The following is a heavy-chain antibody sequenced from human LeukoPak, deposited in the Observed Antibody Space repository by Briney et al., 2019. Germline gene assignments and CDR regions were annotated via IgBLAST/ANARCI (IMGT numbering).Heavy chain of an antibody. V-gene: IGHV4-39*01. J-gene: IGHJ1*01. Sequence: SETLSLSCSVSGDSVSRSDSYWDWIRQPPGKGLEWIGTIYYSGRTCYSPSLKSRVTMSVDPSNNQFSLNLRSVTAADTAVYYCARRPYYDGSGYLEWGQGTLLSVSS. CDR2: IYYSGRT. CDR1: GDSVSRSDSY. D-gene: IGHD3-22*01. CDR3: ARRPYYDGSGYLE.